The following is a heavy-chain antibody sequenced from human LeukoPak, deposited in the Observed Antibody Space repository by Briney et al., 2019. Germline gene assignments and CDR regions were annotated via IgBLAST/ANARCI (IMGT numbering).Heavy chain of an antibody. CDR3: ARGGSYGGYHSY. V-gene: IGHV3-30*04. Sequence: GVSLRLSCAASGFTFSSYAMHWVRQAPGKGLEWVAVISYDGSNKYYADPVKGRFTISRDNSKNTLYLQMNSLRAEDTAVYYYARGGSYGGYHSYWGQGTLVTVSS. D-gene: IGHD4-23*01. J-gene: IGHJ4*02. CDR1: GFTFSSYA. CDR2: ISYDGSNK.